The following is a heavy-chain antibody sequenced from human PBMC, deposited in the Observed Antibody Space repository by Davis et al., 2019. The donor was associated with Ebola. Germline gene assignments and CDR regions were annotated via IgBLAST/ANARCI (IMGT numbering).Heavy chain of an antibody. CDR2: INHRGSI. D-gene: IGHD1-26*01. CDR3: AGSYGMDV. CDR1: GGSFSGYY. Sequence: MPSETLSLTCAVYGGSFSGYYWIWIRQPPGKGLEWIGEINHRGSINYNPSLKSRVTISVDTSKNQFSLKLSSVTAADTAVYYCAGSYGMDVWGKGTTVTVSS. J-gene: IGHJ6*04. V-gene: IGHV4-34*01.